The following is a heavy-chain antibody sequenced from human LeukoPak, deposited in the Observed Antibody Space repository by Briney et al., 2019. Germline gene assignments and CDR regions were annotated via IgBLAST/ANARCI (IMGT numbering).Heavy chain of an antibody. J-gene: IGHJ4*02. CDR3: ARAKSAAVY. CDR2: INHSGST. V-gene: IGHV4-34*01. Sequence: SETLSRTCAVYGGSFSGYYWSWIRQPPGKGLEWIGEINHSGSTNYNPSLKSRVTISVDTSKNQFSLKLSSVTAADTAVYCCARAKSAAVYWSQGTLVTVSS. CDR1: GGSFSGYY. D-gene: IGHD6-25*01.